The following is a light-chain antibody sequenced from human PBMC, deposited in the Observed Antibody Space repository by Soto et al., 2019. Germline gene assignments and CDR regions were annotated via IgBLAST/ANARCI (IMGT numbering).Light chain of an antibody. Sequence: EIVLTQSPATLSLSPGERATLSCRATENLRTFLAWYQQKAGQAPRLLIYDASNRATGIPDRFSGSGSGTDFTLTISNLEPEDSAVYYCQQYGSSPRTFGGGTKVEIK. CDR2: DAS. V-gene: IGKV3-11*01. J-gene: IGKJ4*01. CDR3: QQYGSSPRT. CDR1: ENLRTF.